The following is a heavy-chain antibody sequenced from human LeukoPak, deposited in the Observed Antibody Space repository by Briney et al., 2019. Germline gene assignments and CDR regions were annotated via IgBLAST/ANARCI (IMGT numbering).Heavy chain of an antibody. CDR1: GYTFTGYY. CDR3: ARVTHTELSTWFDP. D-gene: IGHD5-18*01. V-gene: IGHV1-2*02. Sequence: ASVKVSCKASGYTFTGYYIHWVRQAPGQGLEWMGWINPDNGVTNYAQKFQGRVTITADESTTTAYMELSSLRSEDTAVYYCARVTHTELSTWFDPWGQGTLVTVSS. J-gene: IGHJ5*02. CDR2: INPDNGVT.